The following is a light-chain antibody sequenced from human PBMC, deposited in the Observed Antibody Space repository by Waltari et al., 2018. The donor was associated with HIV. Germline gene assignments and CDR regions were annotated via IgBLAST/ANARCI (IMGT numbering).Light chain of an antibody. CDR2: DTS. CDR3: QQRSDWPPT. Sequence: EIVLTQSPVTLSLSPGERATLSCRASQRVGSHLGWYQQKPGQAPRLLIYDTSNRPTVIPARFSVSGDGTDFTLTIRSLEPEDFAVYYCQQRSDWPPTFGQGTKVDIK. V-gene: IGKV3-11*01. J-gene: IGKJ1*01. CDR1: QRVGSH.